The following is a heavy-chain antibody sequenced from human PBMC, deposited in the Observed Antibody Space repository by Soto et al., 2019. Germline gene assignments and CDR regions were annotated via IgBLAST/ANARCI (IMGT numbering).Heavy chain of an antibody. CDR3: ARVQLFQFDP. CDR1: GGSISSGDYY. J-gene: IGHJ5*02. CDR2: IYYSGST. D-gene: IGHD2-21*01. Sequence: ASETLSLTCTVSGGSISSGDYYWSWIRQPPGKGLEWVGYIYYSGSTYYNPSLKSRVTISVDTSKNQFSLKLSSVTAADTAVYYCARVQLFQFDPWGQGTLVTVS. V-gene: IGHV4-30-4*01.